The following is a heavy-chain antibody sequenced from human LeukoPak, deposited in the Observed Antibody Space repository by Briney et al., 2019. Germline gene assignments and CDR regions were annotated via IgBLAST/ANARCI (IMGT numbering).Heavy chain of an antibody. CDR2: IYYSGST. J-gene: IGHJ4*02. CDR3: ARHDGRGGATMGAFDS. V-gene: IGHV4-39*01. Sequence: SETLSLTCTVSGGSISTTGYYWAWIRQPPGKGLQWIASIYYSGSTYYNSSLKSRVTISVDTSKNQFSLQLNSVTAADTAVYYCARHDGRGGATMGAFDSWGQGSLVAVSS. CDR1: GGSISTTGYY. D-gene: IGHD5-24*01.